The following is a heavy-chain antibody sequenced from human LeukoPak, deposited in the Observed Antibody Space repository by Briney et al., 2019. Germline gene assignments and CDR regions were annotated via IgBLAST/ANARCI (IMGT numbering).Heavy chain of an antibody. CDR3: ARYRGEQWLDEVGYFDC. J-gene: IGHJ4*02. CDR1: GYAFTSYG. Sequence: ASVKVSCKASGYAFTSYGISWVRQAPGQGLEWMGWISAYNGNTNYAQKLQGRVTMTTDTSTSTAYMELRSLRSDDTAVYYCARYRGEQWLDEVGYFDCWGQGTLVTVSS. V-gene: IGHV1-18*01. D-gene: IGHD6-19*01. CDR2: ISAYNGNT.